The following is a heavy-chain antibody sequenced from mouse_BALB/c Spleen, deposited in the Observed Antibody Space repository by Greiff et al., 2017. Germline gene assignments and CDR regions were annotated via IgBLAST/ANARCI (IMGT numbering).Heavy chain of an antibody. CDR1: GFTFSSYA. Sequence: EVHLVESGGGLVKPGGSLKLSCAASGFTFSSYAMSWVRQTPEKRLEWVASISSGGSYTYYPDSVKGRFTISRDNAKNTLYLQMSSLKSEDTAMYYCARRGDGYPLDYWGQGTTLTVSA. CDR2: ISSGGSYT. D-gene: IGHD2-3*01. J-gene: IGHJ2*01. CDR3: ARRGDGYPLDY. V-gene: IGHV5-6*01.